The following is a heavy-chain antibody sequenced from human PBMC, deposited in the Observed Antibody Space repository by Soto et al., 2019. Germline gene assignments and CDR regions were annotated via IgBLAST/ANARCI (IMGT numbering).Heavy chain of an antibody. CDR1: GFTFSSYG. D-gene: IGHD5-12*01. V-gene: IGHV3-30*18. Sequence: GGSLRLSCAASGFTFSSYGMHWVRQAPGKGLEWVAVISYDGSNKYYADSVKGRFTISRDNSKNTLYLQMNSLRAEDTAVYYCAKDQRWLQFLDYWGQGTLVTVYS. CDR3: AKDQRWLQFLDY. CDR2: ISYDGSNK. J-gene: IGHJ4*02.